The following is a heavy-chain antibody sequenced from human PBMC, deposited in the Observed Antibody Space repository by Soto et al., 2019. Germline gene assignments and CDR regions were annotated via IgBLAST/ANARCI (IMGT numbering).Heavy chain of an antibody. D-gene: IGHD6-19*01. CDR1: GDSVSSNSAA. Sequence: QVQLQQSGPGLVKPSQTLSLTCAISGDSVSSNSAAWNWIRQSPSRGLEWLGRTYYRSKWYNDYAVSVKSRIXXNXDXXKNQFSLQLNSVTPEDTAVYYCARDDIAVAGVFDYWGQGTLVTVSS. V-gene: IGHV6-1*01. CDR2: TYYRSKWYN. CDR3: ARDDIAVAGVFDY. J-gene: IGHJ4*02.